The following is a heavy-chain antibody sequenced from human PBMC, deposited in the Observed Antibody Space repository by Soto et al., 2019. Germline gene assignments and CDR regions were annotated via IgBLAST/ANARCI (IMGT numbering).Heavy chain of an antibody. Sequence: ASVKVSCKASGYTFTSYYMHWVRQAPGQGLEWMGIINPSGGSTSYAQKFQGRVTMTRDTSTSTVYMELSSLRSEDTAVYYCARGFGDSVDYYYYGMDVWGQRTTVTVSS. CDR1: GYTFTSYY. V-gene: IGHV1-46*01. CDR2: INPSGGST. D-gene: IGHD4-17*01. J-gene: IGHJ6*02. CDR3: ARGFGDSVDYYYYGMDV.